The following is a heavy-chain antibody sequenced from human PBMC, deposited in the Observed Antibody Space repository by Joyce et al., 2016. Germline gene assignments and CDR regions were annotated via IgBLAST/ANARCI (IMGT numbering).Heavy chain of an antibody. J-gene: IGHJ4*02. V-gene: IGHV3-23*01. Sequence: RLSCAASGFTFSSYAMNWVRQAPGKGLEWVSVISSSGGSTYYADSVKGRFTISRDNSKNTLYLQMNSLRAEDTAVYYCAKGAGRNFWSGYCEYWGQGTLVTVSS. CDR1: GFTFSSYA. D-gene: IGHD3-3*01. CDR3: AKGAGRNFWSGYCEY. CDR2: ISSSGGST.